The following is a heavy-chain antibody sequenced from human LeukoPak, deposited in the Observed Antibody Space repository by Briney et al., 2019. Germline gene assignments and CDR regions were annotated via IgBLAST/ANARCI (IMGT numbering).Heavy chain of an antibody. D-gene: IGHD1-26*01. J-gene: IGHJ4*02. CDR2: IYYSGST. CDR1: AGSISSDY. CDR3: ARDQYSGSYWAY. Sequence: SETLSLTCTLSAGSISSDYWSWIRQPPGKGLEWIGYIYYSGSTNYNPSLKSRVTISVDTSKNQFSLKLSSVTAADTAVYYCARDQYSGSYWAYWGQGTLVTVSS. V-gene: IGHV4-59*01.